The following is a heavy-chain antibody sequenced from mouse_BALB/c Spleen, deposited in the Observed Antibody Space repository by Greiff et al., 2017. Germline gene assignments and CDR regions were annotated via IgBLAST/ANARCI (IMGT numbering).Heavy chain of an antibody. CDR3: AREWLLRAMDY. CDR2: IYPGDGDT. CDR1: GYAFSSSW. Sequence: QVQLQQSGPELVKPGASVKISCKASGYAFSSSWMNWVKQRPGQGLEWIGRIYPGDGDTNYNGKFKGKATLTADKSSSTAYMQLSSLTSVDSAVYFCAREWLLRAMDYWGQGTSVTVSS. V-gene: IGHV1-82*01. D-gene: IGHD2-3*01. J-gene: IGHJ4*01.